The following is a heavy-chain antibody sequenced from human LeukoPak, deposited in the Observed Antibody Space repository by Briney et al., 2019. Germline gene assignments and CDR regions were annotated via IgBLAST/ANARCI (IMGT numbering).Heavy chain of an antibody. V-gene: IGHV3-21*01. D-gene: IGHD3-10*01. CDR3: ARVYYGSGSYGTFRLDY. CDR1: GFTFSTFA. Sequence: GGSLRLSCAASGFTFSTFAMIWVRQPPGKGLEWVSSISSSSSYIYYADSVKGRFTISRDNAKNSLYLQMNSLRAEDTAVYYCARVYYGSGSYGTFRLDYWGQGTLVTVSS. CDR2: ISSSSSYI. J-gene: IGHJ4*02.